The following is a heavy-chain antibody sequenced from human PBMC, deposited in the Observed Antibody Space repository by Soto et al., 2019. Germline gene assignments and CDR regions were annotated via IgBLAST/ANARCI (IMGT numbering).Heavy chain of an antibody. V-gene: IGHV4-59*01. Sequence: SETLSLTCTVSGGSISSYYWSWIRQPPGKGLEWIGYIYYSGSTNYNPSLKSRVTISVDTSKNQFSLKLSSVTAADTTVYYCARDNSGYAVGAWFDPWGQGTLVTVSS. J-gene: IGHJ5*02. CDR2: IYYSGST. CDR3: ARDNSGYAVGAWFDP. CDR1: GGSISSYY. D-gene: IGHD5-12*01.